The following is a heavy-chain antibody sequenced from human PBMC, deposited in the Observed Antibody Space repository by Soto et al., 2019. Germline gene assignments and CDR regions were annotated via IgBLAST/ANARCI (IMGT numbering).Heavy chain of an antibody. CDR1: GFSLSTSGVG. J-gene: IGHJ4*02. V-gene: IGHV2-5*02. Sequence: QITLKESGPTLVKPTQTLTLTCTISGFSLSTSGVGVGWIRQPPGKALEWLALIYWDDDKRYSPSLKSRLTISKDTSKNQVVLTMTNMDPVDTATYYCAHTVGYYGLGTYYKYYFDYWGQGTLVTVSS. CDR2: IYWDDDK. D-gene: IGHD3-10*01. CDR3: AHTVGYYGLGTYYKYYFDY.